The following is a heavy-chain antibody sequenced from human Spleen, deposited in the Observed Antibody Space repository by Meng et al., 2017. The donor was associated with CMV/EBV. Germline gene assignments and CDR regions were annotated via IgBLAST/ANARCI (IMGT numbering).Heavy chain of an antibody. Sequence: LSLTCAASGFTFSSYSMNWVRQAPGKGLEWVSSISSSSYIYYADSVKGRFTISRDNAKNSLYLQMNSLRAEDTAVYYCARGGLGYCSSTSCYNGYWGQGTLVTVSS. CDR3: ARGGLGYCSSTSCYNGY. J-gene: IGHJ4*02. CDR2: ISSSSYI. CDR1: GFTFSSYS. D-gene: IGHD2-2*02. V-gene: IGHV3-21*01.